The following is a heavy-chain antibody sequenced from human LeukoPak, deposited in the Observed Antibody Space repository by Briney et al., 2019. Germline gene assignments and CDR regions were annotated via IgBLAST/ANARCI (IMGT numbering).Heavy chain of an antibody. Sequence: ASVKVSCKASGYTFSSYGITWVRQAPGQGLEWMGWISTFNGNTNYAQNLQGRVTMTADTSTSTAYMELRSLISDDTAVHYCARGRGSTSRYWGQGTLVTVSS. J-gene: IGHJ4*02. V-gene: IGHV1-18*01. CDR2: ISTFNGNT. CDR1: GYTFSSYG. CDR3: ARGRGSTSRY. D-gene: IGHD5-12*01.